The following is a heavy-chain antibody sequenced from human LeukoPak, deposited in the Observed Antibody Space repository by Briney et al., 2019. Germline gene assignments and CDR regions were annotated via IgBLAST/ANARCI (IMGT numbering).Heavy chain of an antibody. J-gene: IGHJ4*02. V-gene: IGHV3-33*01. Sequence: HTGGSLRLSCAASGFTFSSYGMHWVRQAPGKGLEWVAVIWYDGSNKYYADSVKGRFTISRDNSKNTLYLQMNSLRAEDTAVYYCARDSLYYDSSGPLDYWGQGTLVTVSS. CDR1: GFTFSSYG. D-gene: IGHD3-22*01. CDR3: ARDSLYYDSSGPLDY. CDR2: IWYDGSNK.